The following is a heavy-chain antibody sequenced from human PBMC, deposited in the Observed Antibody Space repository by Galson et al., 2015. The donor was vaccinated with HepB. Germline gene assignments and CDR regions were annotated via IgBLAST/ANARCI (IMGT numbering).Heavy chain of an antibody. J-gene: IGHJ5*02. CDR2: TCYRSKWYN. CDR3: ARGPSGSYWGRWFDL. Sequence: CAISGDSVSSNSAAWNWIRQSPSRGLEWLGRTCYRSKWYNDYAESVKSRMTIKPDTSKNEFSLQLNSVTPEDTAVYYCARGPSGSYWGRWFDLWGQGIPVTVS. D-gene: IGHD1-26*01. CDR1: GDSVSSNSAA. V-gene: IGHV6-1*01.